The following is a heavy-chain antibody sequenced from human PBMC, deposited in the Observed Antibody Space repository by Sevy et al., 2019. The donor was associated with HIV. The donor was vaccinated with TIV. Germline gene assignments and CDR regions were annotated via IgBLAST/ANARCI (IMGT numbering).Heavy chain of an antibody. V-gene: IGHV5-51*01. Sequence: GESLKISCKGSGYRFTNYWIGWVRQMPGKGLEWMGSIYPGDSETTYSPSFQGQVTISADNSITTAYLQWSSLKASDSVMYYCARPRVYGDGAFDIWGQWTLVTVSS. CDR2: IYPGDSET. D-gene: IGHD4-17*01. CDR1: GYRFTNYW. J-gene: IGHJ3*02. CDR3: ARPRVYGDGAFDI.